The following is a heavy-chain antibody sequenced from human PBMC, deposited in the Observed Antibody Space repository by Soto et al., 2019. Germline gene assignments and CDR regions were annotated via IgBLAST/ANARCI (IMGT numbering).Heavy chain of an antibody. D-gene: IGHD4-17*01. CDR1: GGTFSSYA. V-gene: IGHV1-69*13. CDR2: IIPIFGTA. Sequence: SVKVSCKASGGTFSSYAISWVRQAPGQGLEWMGGIIPIFGTANYAQKFQGRVTITADESTSTAYMELSSLRSEDTAVYYCARGAPYYGGNGPYFDYWGQGTLVTVSS. CDR3: ARGAPYYGGNGPYFDY. J-gene: IGHJ4*02.